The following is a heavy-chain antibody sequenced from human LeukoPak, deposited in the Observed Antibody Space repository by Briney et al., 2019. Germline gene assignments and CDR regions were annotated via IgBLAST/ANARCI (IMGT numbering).Heavy chain of an antibody. CDR1: GFTFSSYS. D-gene: IGHD6-13*01. V-gene: IGHV3-21*01. J-gene: IGHJ4*02. CDR2: ISSSSSYI. CDR3: ARDSAAAGLHYDY. Sequence: PGGSLRLSCAASGFTFSSYSMNWVRQAPGKGLEWVSSISSSSSYIYYADSVKGRFTISRDNAKNSLYLQMNSLRAEDTAVYYCARDSAAAGLHYDYWGQGTLVTVSS.